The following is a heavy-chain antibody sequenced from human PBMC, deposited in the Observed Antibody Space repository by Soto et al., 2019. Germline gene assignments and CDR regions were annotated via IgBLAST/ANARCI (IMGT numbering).Heavy chain of an antibody. CDR3: SRVHTATSGMDV. CDR2: TFQTGST. J-gene: IGHJ6*02. V-gene: IGHV4-4*02. Sequence: NPSETLSLTCTISGGSISSNNWWGWVRQPPGKGLEWIGETFQTGSTNYNPSLESRVAISLDKSKNQFSLNLSSVTAADKAVYYCSRVHTATSGMDVWGQGTTVTVSS. CDR1: GGSISSNNW. D-gene: IGHD5-12*01.